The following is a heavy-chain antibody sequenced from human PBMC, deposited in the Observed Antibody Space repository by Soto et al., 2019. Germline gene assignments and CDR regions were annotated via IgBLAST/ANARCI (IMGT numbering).Heavy chain of an antibody. V-gene: IGHV2-5*02. Sequence: QITLKESGPPLVKPTQTLTLTCTFSGFSLSTSGVGVGWIRQPPGKALEWLALIYWDDDKRYSPSLKSRLTITKDTSKNQVVLTMTNMDPVDTATYYCAHSLAAAGTLEYYFDYWGQGTLVTVSS. CDR2: IYWDDDK. CDR3: AHSLAAAGTLEYYFDY. D-gene: IGHD6-13*01. CDR1: GFSLSTSGVG. J-gene: IGHJ4*02.